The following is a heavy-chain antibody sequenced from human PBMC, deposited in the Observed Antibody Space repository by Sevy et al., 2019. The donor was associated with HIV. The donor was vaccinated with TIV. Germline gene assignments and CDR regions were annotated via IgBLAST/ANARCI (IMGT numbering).Heavy chain of an antibody. CDR3: AKLGDDPDVFDI. V-gene: IGHV3-23*01. J-gene: IGHJ3*02. Sequence: GGSLRLSCAASGFTFSSYAMSWVRQAPGKGLEWVSAISGSGGSTYYADSVKGRFTISRDNSKNTLYLQMNSLRAEDTAAYYCAKLGDDPDVFDIWGQGTMVTVSS. CDR1: GFTFSSYA. D-gene: IGHD2-21*02. CDR2: ISGSGGST.